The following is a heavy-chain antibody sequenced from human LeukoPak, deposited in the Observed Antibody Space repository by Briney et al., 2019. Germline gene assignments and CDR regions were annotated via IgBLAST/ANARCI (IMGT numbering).Heavy chain of an antibody. CDR2: IYYSGST. Sequence: SETLSLTCTVSGGSISSYYWSWIRQPPGKGLEWIGYIYYSGSTNYNPSLKSRVTISVDTSKNQFSLKLSSVTAADTAVYYCARGHYRSSSWYRWFDPWGQGTLVTVSS. J-gene: IGHJ5*02. D-gene: IGHD6-13*01. CDR1: GGSISSYY. V-gene: IGHV4-59*12. CDR3: ARGHYRSSSWYRWFDP.